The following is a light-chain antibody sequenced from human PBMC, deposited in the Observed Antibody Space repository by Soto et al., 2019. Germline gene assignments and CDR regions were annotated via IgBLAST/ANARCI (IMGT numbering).Light chain of an antibody. J-gene: IGKJ4*01. CDR3: QQYDNLPLT. V-gene: IGKV1-33*01. Sequence: IQMTQSPSSLSASVGDRVTITCEASQDISNSLNWYQQTPGKPPKLLISDASNLELGVPSKFSGTGFGTDFSFTIINLQPEDIATYYCQQYDNLPLTFGGGTKVDI. CDR2: DAS. CDR1: QDISNS.